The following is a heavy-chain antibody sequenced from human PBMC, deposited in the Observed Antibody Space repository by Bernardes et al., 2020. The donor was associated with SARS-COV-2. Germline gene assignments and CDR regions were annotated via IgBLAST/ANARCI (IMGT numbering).Heavy chain of an antibody. D-gene: IGHD4-17*01. V-gene: IGHV4-59*01. J-gene: IGHJ3*02. CDR3: ARSRTTVTLAFDI. CDR2: IYYSGST. Sequence: SETLSLTCTVSGGSISSYYWSWIRQPPGKGLEWIGYIYYSGSTNYNPSLKSRVTISVDTSKNQFSLKLSSVTAADTAVYYCARSRTTVTLAFDIWGQGTMVTVSS. CDR1: GGSISSYY.